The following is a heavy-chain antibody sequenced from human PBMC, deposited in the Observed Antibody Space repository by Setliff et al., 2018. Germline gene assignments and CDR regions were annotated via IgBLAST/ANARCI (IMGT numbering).Heavy chain of an antibody. CDR2: IYYSGST. D-gene: IGHD1-26*01. J-gene: IGHJ4*02. V-gene: IGHV4-39*01. CDR3: ARHEPSGGLFDY. CDR1: GGSISSSSYY. Sequence: SETLSLTCTVSGGSISSSSYYWGWIRQPPGKGLEWIGSIYYSGSTYYNPSLKSRVTISVDTSKNQFSLKLSSVTAADTAVYYCARHEPSGGLFDYWGQGTLVT.